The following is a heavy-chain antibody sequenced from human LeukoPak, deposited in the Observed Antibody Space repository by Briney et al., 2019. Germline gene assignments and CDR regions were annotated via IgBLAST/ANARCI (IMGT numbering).Heavy chain of an antibody. J-gene: IGHJ5*02. CDR3: ARAGMFYYGSGSYYNWFDP. D-gene: IGHD3-10*01. CDR2: INHSGST. Sequence: KPSETLSLTCAVYGGSLCGYYWSWIRQPPGKGLEWIGEINHSGSTNYNPSLKSRDTIYVDTSKNQFSLKLSSVPAADTGVYYCARAGMFYYGSGSYYNWFDPWGQGTLVTVSS. CDR1: GGSLCGYY. V-gene: IGHV4-34*01.